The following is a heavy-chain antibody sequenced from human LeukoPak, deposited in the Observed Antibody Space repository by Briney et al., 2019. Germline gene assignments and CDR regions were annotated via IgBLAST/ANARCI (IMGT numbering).Heavy chain of an antibody. CDR3: SGSDNYFDY. V-gene: IGHV3-49*04. J-gene: IGHJ4*02. D-gene: IGHD1-26*01. CDR1: GYIFGKYA. CDR2: IGSKASGGAT. Sequence: GGSLRPSCTGSGYIFGKYALTWVRQAPGKGLEWVGFIGSKASGGATEYDASVKGRFTISRDDSKNTAYLEMNSLRSDDTGVYYCSGSDNYFDYWGQGTLVTVSS.